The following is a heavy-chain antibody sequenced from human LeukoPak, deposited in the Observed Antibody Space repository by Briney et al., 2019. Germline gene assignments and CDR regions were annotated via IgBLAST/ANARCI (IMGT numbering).Heavy chain of an antibody. CDR3: ARDYCSGGSCYLGAFDI. CDR1: GYTFTGYY. J-gene: IGHJ3*02. Sequence: ASVKVSCKASGYTFTGYYMHWVRQAPGQGLEWMGWINPNSGGTNYAQKFQGRVTMTRDTPISTAYVELRRLRCDDTAVYYCARDYCSGGSCYLGAFDIWGQGTMVTVSS. V-gene: IGHV1-2*02. CDR2: INPNSGGT. D-gene: IGHD2-15*01.